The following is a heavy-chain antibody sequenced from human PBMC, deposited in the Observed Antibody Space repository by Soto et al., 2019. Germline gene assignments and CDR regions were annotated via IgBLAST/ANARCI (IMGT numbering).Heavy chain of an antibody. CDR3: AKGMIPAAKGMDA. CDR2: ITGSGGST. V-gene: IGHV3-23*01. CDR1: GFTFSDYA. D-gene: IGHD2-2*01. J-gene: IGHJ6*02. Sequence: GGSLRLSCAASGFTFSDYALSWVRQAPGKGLEWVSDITGSGGSTFYADSVKGRFTISRDNSKNTLSLQMNSLRAEDTAVYYCAKGMIPAAKGMDAWGQGTTVTVSS.